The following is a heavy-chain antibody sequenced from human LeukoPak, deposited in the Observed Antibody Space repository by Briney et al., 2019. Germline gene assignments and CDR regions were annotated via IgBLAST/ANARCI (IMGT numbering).Heavy chain of an antibody. D-gene: IGHD2-15*01. CDR1: GGSISGLY. Sequence: PSETLSLTCIVSGGSISGLYWSWIRPPAGKGLEWIGNMDTSGHTNYNSSLMSRVTISVDTSKNQFSLRRTSVTAADTAVYYCARHWSHSVAQFGRSYWFDPWGQGTLVTVSS. V-gene: IGHV4-4*07. J-gene: IGHJ5*02. CDR2: MDTSGHT. CDR3: ARHWSHSVAQFGRSYWFDP.